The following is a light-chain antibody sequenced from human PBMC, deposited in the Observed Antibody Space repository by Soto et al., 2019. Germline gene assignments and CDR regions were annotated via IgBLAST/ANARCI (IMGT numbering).Light chain of an antibody. Sequence: DIPMPQSPSTLSASVGDRVTITCRASQTISSGLGWYQQKPGKAPKVLIYDASTLESGVPSRFRGSGSGTEFSLSISRLQPDYCATYYCQYYKSYKTFGRGNKGEIE. CDR3: QYYKSYKT. J-gene: IGKJ1*01. CDR2: DAS. CDR1: QTISSG. V-gene: IGKV1-5*01.